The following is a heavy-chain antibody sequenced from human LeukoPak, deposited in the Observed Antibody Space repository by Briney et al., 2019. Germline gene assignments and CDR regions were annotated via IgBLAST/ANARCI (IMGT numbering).Heavy chain of an antibody. CDR3: ARVSKRGYSYGYIDY. Sequence: SSETLSLTCTVSVGSVSSGSSFWSWIRQPPGKGLEWIGYIYYSGSTNYNPSLKSRVTISVDTSKNQFSLKLSSVTAADTAVYYCARVSKRGYSYGYIDYWGQGTLVTVSS. V-gene: IGHV4-61*01. J-gene: IGHJ4*02. CDR2: IYYSGST. D-gene: IGHD5-18*01. CDR1: VGSVSSGSSF.